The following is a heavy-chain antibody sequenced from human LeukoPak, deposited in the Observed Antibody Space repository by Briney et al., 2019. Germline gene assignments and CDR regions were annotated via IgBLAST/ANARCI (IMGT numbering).Heavy chain of an antibody. CDR1: GYSFTTYW. J-gene: IGHJ4*02. CDR3: ARRSHANNNYRSRSNPGSFDF. Sequence: GESLKISCKSSGYSFTTYWIGWVRQMPGKGLEWMGIIYPTDSYTRYSPSFQGQVTISADKSINTAYLQWSSLQASDTAMYYCARRSHANNNYRSRSNPGSFDFWGQGTLLTVSS. CDR2: IYPTDSYT. V-gene: IGHV5-51*01. D-gene: IGHD2-2*01.